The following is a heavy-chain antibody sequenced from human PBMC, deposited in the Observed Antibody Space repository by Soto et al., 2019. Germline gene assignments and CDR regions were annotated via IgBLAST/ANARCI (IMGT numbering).Heavy chain of an antibody. J-gene: IGHJ5*01. CDR1: GCSSRNSSYY. D-gene: IGHD3-22*01. V-gene: IGHV4-39*01. Sequence: PFVILYQTYTVVGCSSRNSSYYLRRIKQPPGKGLEWIGIIYYSGSTYYTPSLKSRVTISVDTSKNQFSLKLSSVTAADTAVYYCARPYYDGVGWFDSWCQG. CDR3: ARPYYDGVGWFDS. CDR2: IYYSGST.